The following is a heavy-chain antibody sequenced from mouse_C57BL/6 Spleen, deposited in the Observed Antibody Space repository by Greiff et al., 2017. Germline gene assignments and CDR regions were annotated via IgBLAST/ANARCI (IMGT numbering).Heavy chain of an antibody. CDR2: IYPGDGDT. V-gene: IGHV1-82*01. CDR3: ARPPNNYGSSHYAMDY. J-gene: IGHJ4*01. Sequence: QVQLQQSGPELVKPGASVKISCKASGYAFSSSWMNWVKQRPGKGLEWIGRIYPGDGDTNYNGKFKGKATLTADKSSSTAYMQLSSLTSEDSAVYFCARPPNNYGSSHYAMDYWGQGTSVTVSS. D-gene: IGHD1-1*01. CDR1: GYAFSSSW.